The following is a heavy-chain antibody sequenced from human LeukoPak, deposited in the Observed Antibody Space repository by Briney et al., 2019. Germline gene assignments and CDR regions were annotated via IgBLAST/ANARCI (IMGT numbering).Heavy chain of an antibody. V-gene: IGHV1-8*01. Sequence: ASVKVSCKASGYTFTSYDINWVRQATGQGLEWMGWMNPNSGNTGYAQKFQGRVTVTRNTSISTAYMEMSSLRSEDTAVYYCARVVSMVANVDYWGQGTLVTVSS. J-gene: IGHJ4*02. CDR2: MNPNSGNT. CDR1: GYTFTSYD. CDR3: ARVVSMVANVDY. D-gene: IGHD4/OR15-4a*01.